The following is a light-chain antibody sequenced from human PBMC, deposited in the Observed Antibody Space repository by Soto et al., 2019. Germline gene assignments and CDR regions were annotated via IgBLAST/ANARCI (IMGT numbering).Light chain of an antibody. CDR2: TNN. J-gene: IGLJ7*01. V-gene: IGLV1-44*01. CDR3: AAWDDSLSGAV. Sequence: QSVLTQPPSASGTPGQRVTISCSGSSSHIGSNSVNWYQQFPGTAPKVLIYTNNQRPSGVPDRFSGSKSGTSASLAISGLQSEDEADYYCAAWDDSLSGAVFGGGTQLTVL. CDR1: SSHIGSNS.